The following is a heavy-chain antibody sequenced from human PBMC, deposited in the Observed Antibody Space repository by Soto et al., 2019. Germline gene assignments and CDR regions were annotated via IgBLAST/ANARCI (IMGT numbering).Heavy chain of an antibody. CDR3: VRWVPYCSGGSCYSSWFDS. CDR1: GGSISSYY. D-gene: IGHD2-15*01. Sequence: SETLSLTCTVSGGSISSYYWSWIRQPPGKGLERIGNIYYSGSTNYNPSIKRRVTISVDTSKKQFSLKLSSVTAADTAVYFCVRWVPYCSGGSCYSSWFDSWGQGTLVTVSS. CDR2: IYYSGST. V-gene: IGHV4-59*01. J-gene: IGHJ5*01.